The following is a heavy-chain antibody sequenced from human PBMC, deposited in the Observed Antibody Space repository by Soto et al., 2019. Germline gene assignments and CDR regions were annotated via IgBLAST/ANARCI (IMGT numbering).Heavy chain of an antibody. D-gene: IGHD3-3*01. Sequence: QVQLVQSGAEVKKPGASVRVSCKTSGYTFASYDINWVRQATGQGLEWMGWMNPNNDNSGYAQKFQGRVTMTSDTSISTAYLDLSSLRSEETAIYYCASNPRGITIYDYWGQGTQVTVSS. J-gene: IGHJ4*02. CDR3: ASNPRGITIYDY. V-gene: IGHV1-8*01. CDR1: GYTFASYD. CDR2: MNPNNDNS.